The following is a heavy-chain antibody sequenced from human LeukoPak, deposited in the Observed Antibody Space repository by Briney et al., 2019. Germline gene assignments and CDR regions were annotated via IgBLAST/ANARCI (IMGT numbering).Heavy chain of an antibody. CDR2: IYYSGST. J-gene: IGHJ5*02. D-gene: IGHD3-9*01. Sequence: KPSETLSLTCTVSGGSISSYYWTWIRQPPGKGLEWIGYIYYSGSTNYNPSLKSRVTISVDTSKNQFSLKLTSVTAADTAVYYCAREYYDILTGPGEFDPWGQGTLVTVSS. CDR1: GGSISSYY. V-gene: IGHV4-59*01. CDR3: AREYYDILTGPGEFDP.